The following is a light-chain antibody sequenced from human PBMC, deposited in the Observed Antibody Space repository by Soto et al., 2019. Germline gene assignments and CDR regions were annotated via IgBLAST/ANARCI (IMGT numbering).Light chain of an antibody. CDR1: QSINSN. CDR2: GAS. J-gene: IGKJ4*01. CDR3: QQYGVSPT. V-gene: IGKV3-20*01. Sequence: EIVMTQSPATLSVSPGERATLFCRASQSINSNLAWYQHKPGQAPRLLIYGASGRAAGIPDRFSGSGSGTDFTLSISRLEPEDFAVYYCQQYGVSPTFGGGTKVDIK.